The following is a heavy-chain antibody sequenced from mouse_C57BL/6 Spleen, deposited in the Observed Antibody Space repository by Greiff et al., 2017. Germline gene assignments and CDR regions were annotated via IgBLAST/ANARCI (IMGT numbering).Heavy chain of an antibody. V-gene: IGHV1-20*01. J-gene: IGHJ4*01. D-gene: IGHD1-1*01. CDR1: GYSFTGYF. CDR3: ARVPYGSPSMDY. Sequence: LVESGDSVKISCKASGYSFTGYFMNWVMQSHGKSLEWIGRINPYNGDTFYNQKFKGKATLTVDKSSSTAHMELRSLTSEDSAVYYCARVPYGSPSMDYWGQGTSVTVSS. CDR2: INPYNGDT.